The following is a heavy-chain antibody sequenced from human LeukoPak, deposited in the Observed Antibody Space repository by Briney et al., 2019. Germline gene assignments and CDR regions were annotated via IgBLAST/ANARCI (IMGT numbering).Heavy chain of an antibody. CDR3: ARGRGSRTGYNGDYLDQ. CDR1: GYTLTSYA. D-gene: IGHD5-18*01. V-gene: IGHV1-69*04. J-gene: IGHJ4*02. CDR2: ITPILGSI. Sequence: SVKVSCKAAGYTLTSYAINWVRQAPGQGLEWMGRITPILGSINYAQKFQGRVTITADRSTSTGYMDVAGLRSEDTAVYYCARGRGSRTGYNGDYLDQWGQGTLVTVSS.